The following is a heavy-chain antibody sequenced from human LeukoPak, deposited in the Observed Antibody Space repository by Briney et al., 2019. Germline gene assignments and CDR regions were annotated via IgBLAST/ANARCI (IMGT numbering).Heavy chain of an antibody. V-gene: IGHV3-74*01. CDR2: INNDASST. D-gene: IGHD2-21*02. Sequence: PGGSLRLSCAASGFTFSSYWMHWVRQAPGEGLVWVSRINNDASSTSYADSVKGRSTISRDNAKNTVYLQMNSLRAGDTAVYYCASLVVTDNWAFDIWGQGTMVFVSS. CDR1: GFTFSSYW. CDR3: ASLVVTDNWAFDI. J-gene: IGHJ3*02.